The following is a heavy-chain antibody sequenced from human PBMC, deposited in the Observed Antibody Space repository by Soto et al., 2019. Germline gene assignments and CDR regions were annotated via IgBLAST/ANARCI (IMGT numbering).Heavy chain of an antibody. V-gene: IGHV1-3*01. D-gene: IGHD5-18*01. CDR3: ARAFGYSSHLSP. CDR2: INAGNGNT. J-gene: IGHJ5*02. Sequence: ASVKVSCKASGYTFTSYAMHWLRQAPGQRLEWMGWINAGNGNTKYSQKFQGRVTITRDTSASTAHMELSSLRSEDTAVYYCARAFGYSSHLSPWGQGTLVTVSS. CDR1: GYTFTSYA.